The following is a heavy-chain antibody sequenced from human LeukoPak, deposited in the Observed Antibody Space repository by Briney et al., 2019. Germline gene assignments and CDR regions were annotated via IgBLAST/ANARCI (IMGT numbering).Heavy chain of an antibody. D-gene: IGHD2-21*01. V-gene: IGHV4-39*01. CDR3: ASSPGGYWWNFDC. CDR1: GGSISSNNYY. CDR2: IYYSGST. Sequence: PSETLSLTCTVSGGSISSNNYYWGWIRQPPGKGLEWIGSIYYSGSTYNNPSLKSRVTISVDTTKNQFSLKLTSVTAADTAVYYCASSPGGYWWNFDCWGQGTLVTVSS. J-gene: IGHJ4*02.